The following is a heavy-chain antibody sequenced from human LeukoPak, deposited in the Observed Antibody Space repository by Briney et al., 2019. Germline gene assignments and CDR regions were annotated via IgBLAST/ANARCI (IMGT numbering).Heavy chain of an antibody. D-gene: IGHD6-6*01. CDR2: IYTSGST. J-gene: IGHJ4*02. V-gene: IGHV4-61*02. CDR3: ARNPLYSSSSGIDY. CDR1: GGSISSGSYY. Sequence: SETLSLTCTVSGGSISSGSYYWSWIRQPAGKGLEWIGRIYTSGSTNYNPSLKSRVTISVDTSKNQFSLKLSSVTAADTAVYYCARNPLYSSSSGIDYWGQGTLVAVSS.